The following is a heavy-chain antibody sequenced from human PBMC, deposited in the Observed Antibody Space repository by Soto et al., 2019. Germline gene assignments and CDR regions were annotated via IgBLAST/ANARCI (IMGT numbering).Heavy chain of an antibody. CDR3: ARPMNYNDYLDY. D-gene: IGHD3-10*01. CDR2: INGNNGNT. CDR1: GYTFTSYS. Sequence: QVQLVQSGAEEKKPGASVKVSCKASGYTFTSYSMHWARQAPGQRLEWMGWINGNNGNTRYSQNFQGRVTITRDTSASTDYMELGSLRSEDTAVYYCARPMNYNDYLDYWGQGTLVTVSS. V-gene: IGHV1-3*05. J-gene: IGHJ4*02.